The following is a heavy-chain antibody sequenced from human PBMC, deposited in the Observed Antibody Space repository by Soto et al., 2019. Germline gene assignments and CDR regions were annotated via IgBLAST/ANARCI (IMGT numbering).Heavy chain of an antibody. CDR1: GFTFTSYD. D-gene: IGHD6-6*01. CDR2: IGTAGDP. Sequence: EVQLVESGGGLVQPGGSLRLSCAASGFTFTSYDMHWVHQATGKGLEWVSAIGTAGDPYYPVSVKGRFTISRENAKNSLFLQMNSLRAGDTAMYYCAAGTAGSSSFDYWGQGSLVTVSS. V-gene: IGHV3-13*05. J-gene: IGHJ4*02. CDR3: AAGTAGSSSFDY.